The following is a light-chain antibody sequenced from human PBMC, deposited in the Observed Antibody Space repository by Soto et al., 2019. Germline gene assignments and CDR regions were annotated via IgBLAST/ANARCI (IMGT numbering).Light chain of an antibody. Sequence: AIQLTQSPSSLSASVGDRVIITCRASQGVGRALAWYQQKPGKSPKLLIYDASILETGAPARFSGSGSGTDFTLTISTLQPEDFATYYCQQFNGDPSLGQGTRLDIK. CDR1: QGVGRA. J-gene: IGKJ5*01. CDR2: DAS. CDR3: QQFNGDPS. V-gene: IGKV1-13*02.